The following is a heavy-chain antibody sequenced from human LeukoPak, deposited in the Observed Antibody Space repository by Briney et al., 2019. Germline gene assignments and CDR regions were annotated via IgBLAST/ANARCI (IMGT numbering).Heavy chain of an antibody. CDR3: ARDAPDIVEVVTGGLSRCWFDS. CDR1: RYTFTGYY. CDR2: INPNNGGT. Sequence: ASVRVSCKASRYTFTGYYIHWVRQAPGQGPEWMGWINPNNGGTNNPQKFQGRVTMTRDTSINTAYMEESRLKSDDTALYSCARDAPDIVEVVTGGLSRCWFDSWGQGTLVTISS. D-gene: IGHD2-15*01. V-gene: IGHV1-2*02. J-gene: IGHJ5*01.